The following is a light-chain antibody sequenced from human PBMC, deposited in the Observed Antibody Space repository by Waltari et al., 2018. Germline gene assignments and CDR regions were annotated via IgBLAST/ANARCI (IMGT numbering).Light chain of an antibody. V-gene: IGLV2-18*02. J-gene: IGLJ3*02. Sequence: QSALTQPPSVSGSPGQSVTISCTGASSDVGSYNRVSWYQQPPGTVPKLLSYEVTNRPPGVPCRFSGSKSGHTASLTISGLQAEDEGDYYCNSFTSGNTWVFGGGTKLTVL. CDR2: EVT. CDR3: NSFTSGNTWV. CDR1: SSDVGSYNR.